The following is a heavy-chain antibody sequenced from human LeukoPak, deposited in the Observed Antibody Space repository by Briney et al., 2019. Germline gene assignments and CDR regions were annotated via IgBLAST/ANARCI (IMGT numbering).Heavy chain of an antibody. V-gene: IGHV5-51*01. CDR3: AIWSGSGSYYNELPQY. D-gene: IGHD3-10*01. CDR1: GYSFTSYW. Sequence: GESLKISCKGSGYSFTSYWIGWVRQMPGKGLEWMGIIYPGDSDTRYSPSFQGQVTISADKSISTAYLQWSSLKASDTAMYYCAIWSGSGSYYNELPQYWGQGTLVTVSS. CDR2: IYPGDSDT. J-gene: IGHJ4*02.